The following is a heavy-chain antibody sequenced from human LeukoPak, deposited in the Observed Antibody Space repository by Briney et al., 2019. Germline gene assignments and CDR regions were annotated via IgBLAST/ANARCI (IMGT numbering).Heavy chain of an antibody. CDR3: ARVRVRAAVFGGESWFDP. CDR2: ISTTGST. D-gene: IGHD6-25*01. CDR1: GGSISSGSYY. J-gene: IGHJ5*02. Sequence: SETLSLTCTVSGGSISSGSYYWSWIRQPAGKGLEWTGRISTTGSTNYNPSLKSRVTISVDTSKNQFSLKLSSVTAADTAVYYCARVRVRAAVFGGESWFDPWGQGTLVTVSS. V-gene: IGHV4-61*02.